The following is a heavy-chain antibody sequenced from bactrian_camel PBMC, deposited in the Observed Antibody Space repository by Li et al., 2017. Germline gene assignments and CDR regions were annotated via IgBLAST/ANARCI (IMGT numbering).Heavy chain of an antibody. J-gene: IGHJ4*01. CDR3: TTTNSYVDNY. CDR2: IAGDGRT. V-gene: IGHV3S53*01. Sequence: VQLVESGGGSVQAGGSLRLSCVASGYTLPMNMGWFRRLPGQEREGVAAIAGDGRTDYADSVKDRFTISGDNAKNTLFLQMNSLKTEDGAIYYCTTTNSYVDNYWGQGTQVTVS. CDR1: GYTLPMN. D-gene: IGHD6*01.